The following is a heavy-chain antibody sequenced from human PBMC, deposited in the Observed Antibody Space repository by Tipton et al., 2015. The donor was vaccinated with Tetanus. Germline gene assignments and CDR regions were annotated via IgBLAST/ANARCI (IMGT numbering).Heavy chain of an antibody. J-gene: IGHJ6*02. CDR3: ARGLGSTSFHYYYYGMDV. V-gene: IGHV4-34*01. CDR2: INHSGST. D-gene: IGHD2-2*01. Sequence: LRLSCAVYGGSFSGYYWSWIRQPPGKGLEWIGEINHSGSTNYNPSLKSRVTISVDTSKNHFSLKLSSVTAADTAVYYCARGLGSTSFHYYYYGMDVWGQGTTVTVSS. CDR1: GGSFSGYY.